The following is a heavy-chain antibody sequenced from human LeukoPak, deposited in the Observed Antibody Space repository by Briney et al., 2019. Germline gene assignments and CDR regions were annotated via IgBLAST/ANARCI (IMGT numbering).Heavy chain of an antibody. D-gene: IGHD4-17*01. CDR3: ARENYGDPLGYAFDI. CDR1: GFTFSSYA. V-gene: IGHV3-30*04. CDR2: ISYDGSNK. Sequence: PGGSLRLSCAASGFTFSSYAMHWVRQAPGKGLEWVAVISYDGSNKYYADSVKGRFTISRDNSKNTLYLQMNSLRAEDTAVYYCARENYGDPLGYAFDIWGQGTMVTVSS. J-gene: IGHJ3*02.